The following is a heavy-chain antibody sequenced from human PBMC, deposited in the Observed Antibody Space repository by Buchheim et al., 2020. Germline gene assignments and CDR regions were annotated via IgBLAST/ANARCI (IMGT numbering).Heavy chain of an antibody. CDR3: VRDAPTAYFDY. V-gene: IGHV3-74*01. D-gene: IGHD1-1*01. CDR1: GFTFDDYA. Sequence: EVQLLESGGGLVQSGGSLRLSCTASGFTFDDYAMSWVRQAPGKGLVWVSRITLDGRDTTYADSVRGRFTISRDNAKSMMYLQMDRLRVEDTAIYYCVRDAPTAYFDYWGQGIL. J-gene: IGHJ4*02. CDR2: ITLDGRDT.